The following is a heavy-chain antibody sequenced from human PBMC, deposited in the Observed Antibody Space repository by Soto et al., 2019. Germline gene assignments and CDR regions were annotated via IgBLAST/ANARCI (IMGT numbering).Heavy chain of an antibody. Sequence: QVQLVQSGAEVKKPGASVKVSCKASGYTFTSYGISWVRQAPGQGLEWMGWISAYNGNTNYAQKLQGRVTMTTDTSTSTAYMELRSLRSEDTAVYYCASGYYDSSGYYYYYYGMDVWGQGTTVTVSS. J-gene: IGHJ6*02. CDR2: ISAYNGNT. V-gene: IGHV1-18*01. CDR3: ASGYYDSSGYYYYYYGMDV. D-gene: IGHD3-22*01. CDR1: GYTFTSYG.